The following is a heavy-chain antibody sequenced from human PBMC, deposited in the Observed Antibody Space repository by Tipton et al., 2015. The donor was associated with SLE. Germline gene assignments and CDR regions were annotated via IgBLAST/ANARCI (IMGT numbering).Heavy chain of an antibody. CDR1: GGSFSGYY. D-gene: IGHD1-26*01. Sequence: TLSLTCAVYGGSFSGYYWSWIRQPLGKGLEWIGEINHSGSTNYNPSLKSRVTISVDTSKNQFSLKLSSVTAADTTVYYCARGVLGGSYPYWGQGTLVTVSS. J-gene: IGHJ4*02. CDR2: INHSGST. V-gene: IGHV4-34*01. CDR3: ARGVLGGSYPY.